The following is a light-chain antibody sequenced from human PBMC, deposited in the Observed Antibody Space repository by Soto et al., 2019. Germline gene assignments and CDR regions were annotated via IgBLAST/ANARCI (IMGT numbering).Light chain of an antibody. Sequence: QSVLTQPASVSGFPGQSIAISCTGTSRDIGSYNYVSWYQQHPGKAPKLMIHEVSNRPSGVSDRFSGSKSGNTASLTISGLQADDEADYYCSSHTTYSTRVFGNGTKVTVL. J-gene: IGLJ1*01. CDR2: EVS. V-gene: IGLV2-14*01. CDR3: SSHTTYSTRV. CDR1: SRDIGSYNY.